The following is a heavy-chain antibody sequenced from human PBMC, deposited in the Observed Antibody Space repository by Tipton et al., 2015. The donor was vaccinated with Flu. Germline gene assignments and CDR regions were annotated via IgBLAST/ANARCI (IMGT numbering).Heavy chain of an antibody. Sequence: TLSLTCAVYGGSFSGYYWSWIRQPPGKGLEWIGEINHSGSTNYNPSLKSRVTISVDTSKNQFSLKLSSVTAADTAVYYCARFHDAFDIWGQGTMVTVSS. CDR3: ARFHDAFDI. CDR2: INHSGST. CDR1: GGSFSGYY. V-gene: IGHV4-34*01. J-gene: IGHJ3*02.